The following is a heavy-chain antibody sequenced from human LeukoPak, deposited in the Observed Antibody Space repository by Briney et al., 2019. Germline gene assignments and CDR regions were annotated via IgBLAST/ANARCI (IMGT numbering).Heavy chain of an antibody. CDR3: ARAKPGAYYYAWKD. CDR1: GGSISSSSYY. D-gene: IGHD3-22*01. CDR2: IYYSGST. Sequence: SETLSLTCTVSGGSISSSSYYWGWIRQPPGKGLEWIGSIYYSGSTYYNPSLKSRVTISVDTSKNQFSLKLSSVTAADTAVYYCARAKPGAYYYAWKDWGQGTLVTVSS. V-gene: IGHV4-39*07. J-gene: IGHJ4*02.